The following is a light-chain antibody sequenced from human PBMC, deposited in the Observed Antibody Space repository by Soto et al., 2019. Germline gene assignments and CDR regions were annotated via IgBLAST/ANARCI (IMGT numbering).Light chain of an antibody. CDR2: DAS. CDR3: EQYGSTPLT. V-gene: IGKV3-20*01. J-gene: IGKJ4*01. Sequence: EIVLTQSPGTLSLSPGERATLSCRASQSVGNNYLAWYQQKPGQAPRFLIYDASSRATGIPDRFSGSGSGTDFTLTISRLEPEDFPVYYCEQYGSTPLTFVGGTKVESK. CDR1: QSVGNNY.